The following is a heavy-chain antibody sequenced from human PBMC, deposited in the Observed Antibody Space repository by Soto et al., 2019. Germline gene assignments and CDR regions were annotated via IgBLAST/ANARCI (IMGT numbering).Heavy chain of an antibody. D-gene: IGHD4-17*01. CDR3: AGTVTDEGDY. Sequence: EVQLVESGGGLVKPGGSLRLSCEASGFTFSTYHMNWVRQAPGKGLEWVSAISSSSSFIYYAESVRGRFIISRDNAKNSLYLEMNRLRVGHTAVYYCAGTVTDEGDYWGPGTLVTVSS. CDR1: GFTFSTYH. V-gene: IGHV3-21*06. J-gene: IGHJ4*02. CDR2: ISSSSSFI.